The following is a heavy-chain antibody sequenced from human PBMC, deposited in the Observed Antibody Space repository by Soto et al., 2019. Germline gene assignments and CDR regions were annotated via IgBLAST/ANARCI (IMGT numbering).Heavy chain of an antibody. CDR3: ARDDYGLWSGPGDY. CDR1: GFTFSTSS. CDR2: ITGSSSTR. D-gene: IGHD3-3*01. V-gene: IGHV3-48*02. Sequence: EVQLVESGGGLVQPGGSLRLSCAASGFTFSTSSMIWVRQAPGKGLEWVSYITGSSSTRHYADSVKGRFTISRDNAKNSLYLQMNRLRDEDTAVYYCARDDYGLWSGPGDYWGQGTLVTVSS. J-gene: IGHJ4*02.